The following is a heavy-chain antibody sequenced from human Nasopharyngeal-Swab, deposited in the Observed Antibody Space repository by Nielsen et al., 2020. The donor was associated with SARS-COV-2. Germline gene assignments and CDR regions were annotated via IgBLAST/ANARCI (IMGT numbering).Heavy chain of an antibody. Sequence: GSRKISGVVSGFTFRSYAMSWVRQAPGKGLEWVSSITSSGEKTDYADSVKGRFTISRDNSKNTLYLQMSSLGAEDTAVYYCAKAPYLRGLDVWGQGTTVTVSS. CDR3: AKAPYLRGLDV. CDR2: ITSSGEKT. CDR1: GFTFRSYA. V-gene: IGHV3-23*01. D-gene: IGHD2-21*01. J-gene: IGHJ6*02.